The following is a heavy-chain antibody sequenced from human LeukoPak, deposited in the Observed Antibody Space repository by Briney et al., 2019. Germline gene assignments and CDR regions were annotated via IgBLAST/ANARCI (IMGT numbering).Heavy chain of an antibody. CDR2: IKRDGSER. Sequence: GGSLRLSCAASGFTFSNYWMTWVRQAPGKGLEWVANIKRDGSERYYVDSVEGRFTISRDNAKNSLYLQMNSLRAEDTAVYYCARSQYWGQGTLVTVSS. CDR3: ARSQY. V-gene: IGHV3-7*01. J-gene: IGHJ4*02. CDR1: GFTFSNYW.